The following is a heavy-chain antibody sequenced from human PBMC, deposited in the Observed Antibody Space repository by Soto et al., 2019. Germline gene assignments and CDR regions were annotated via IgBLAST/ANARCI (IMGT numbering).Heavy chain of an antibody. CDR2: INPSGGST. CDR3: ARAQDTIYYYYYGMDV. V-gene: IGHV1-46*01. CDR1: GYTFTSYY. J-gene: IGHJ6*02. Sequence: ASVKVSCKASGYTFTSYYMHWVRQAPGQGLEWMGIINPSGGSTSYAQKFQGRVTMTRDTSTSTVYMELSSLRSEDTAVYYCARAQDTIYYYYYGMDVWGQGTTVTVSS.